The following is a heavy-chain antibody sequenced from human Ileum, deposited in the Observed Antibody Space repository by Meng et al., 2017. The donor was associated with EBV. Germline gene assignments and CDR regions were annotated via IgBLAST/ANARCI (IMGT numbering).Heavy chain of an antibody. CDR2: TYYRARWYN. CDR3: ASGHFYDGCFYYPFDY. J-gene: IGHJ4*02. V-gene: IGHV6-1*01. D-gene: IGHD3-22*01. Sequence: VQLQQSGPGLVKPSETLSLTCEISGDSVSSNSASWNWIRQSPSRGLEWLGRTYYRARWYNDYAVSVKGRITINSDTSKNRFSLQLNSVTPEDTAVYYCASGHFYDGCFYYPFDYWSQGTLVTVSS. CDR1: GDSVSSNSAS.